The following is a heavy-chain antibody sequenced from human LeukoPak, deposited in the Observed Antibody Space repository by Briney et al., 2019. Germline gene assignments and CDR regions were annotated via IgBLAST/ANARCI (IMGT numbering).Heavy chain of an antibody. D-gene: IGHD3-16*01. J-gene: IGHJ4*02. CDR3: ARDARRIMITFGGVKVLDY. V-gene: IGHV1-18*01. CDR1: GYTFTSYG. CDR2: SSAYNGNT. Sequence: GASVKVSCKASGYTFTSYGISWVRQAPGQGLEWMGCSSAYNGNTNYAQKLQGRVTMTTDTSTSTAYMELRSLRSDDTAVYYCARDARRIMITFGGVKVLDYWGQGTLVTVSS.